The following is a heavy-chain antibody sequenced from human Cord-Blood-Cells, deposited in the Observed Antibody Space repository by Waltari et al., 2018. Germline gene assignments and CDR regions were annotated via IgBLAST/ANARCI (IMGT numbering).Heavy chain of an antibody. D-gene: IGHD1-26*01. CDR3: ASISGSYSLRDY. V-gene: IGHV4-34*01. CDR1: GGSFSGYY. Sequence: QVQLQQWGAGLLKPSETLSLTCAVYGGSFSGYYWSWIRQPPGKGLGWIGEINHSGSTNYNPSLKSRVTISVDTSKNQFSLKLSSVTAADTAVYYCASISGSYSLRDYWGQGTLVTVSS. CDR2: INHSGST. J-gene: IGHJ4*02.